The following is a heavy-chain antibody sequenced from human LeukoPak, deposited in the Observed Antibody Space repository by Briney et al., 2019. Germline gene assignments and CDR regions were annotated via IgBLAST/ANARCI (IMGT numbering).Heavy chain of an antibody. J-gene: IGHJ4*02. D-gene: IGHD6-6*01. CDR1: GFTFSSYW. CDR2: IKQDGSVI. Sequence: GGSLRLSCEASGFTFSSYWMTWVRQAPGKGLEWVANIKQDGSVIYYAGSVRGRFTISRDNVRNSVYLQMNSLRAEDTAVYYCARIGYSSSSFDYWGQGILVTVSS. V-gene: IGHV3-7*01. CDR3: ARIGYSSSSFDY.